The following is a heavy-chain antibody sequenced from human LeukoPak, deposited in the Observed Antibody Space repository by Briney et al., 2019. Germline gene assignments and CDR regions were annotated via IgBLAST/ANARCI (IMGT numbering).Heavy chain of an antibody. J-gene: IGHJ3*02. Sequence: PGGSLRLSCAASGFTFSSYWMYWVRQAPGKGLVWVSRINSDARNTNYADSVQGRFTISRYNAKNTLYLQMNSLRVEGTAVYYCASGIGVGDSFDIWVQGTMVTVSS. CDR2: INSDARNT. V-gene: IGHV3-74*01. CDR3: ASGIGVGDSFDI. CDR1: GFTFSSYW. D-gene: IGHD3-3*01.